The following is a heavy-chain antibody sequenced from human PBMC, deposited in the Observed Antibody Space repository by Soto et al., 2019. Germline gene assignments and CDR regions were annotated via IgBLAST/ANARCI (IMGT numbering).Heavy chain of an antibody. CDR2: INWNSGSI. D-gene: IGHD6-13*01. V-gene: IGHV3-9*01. Sequence: PGVSLRLSLAASGFTFDDCAMHWFPQVPGKGLEWVSGINWNSGSIGYGDSVKGRFAISRDNAKNSLHLQMNSLSAEDTAFYYCVKDESINWYSGHFRHWGQGTLVTVSS. J-gene: IGHJ1*01. CDR1: GFTFDDCA. CDR3: VKDESINWYSGHFRH.